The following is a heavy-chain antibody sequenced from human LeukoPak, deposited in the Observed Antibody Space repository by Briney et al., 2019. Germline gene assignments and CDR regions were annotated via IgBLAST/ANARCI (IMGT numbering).Heavy chain of an antibody. CDR3: ARERLSDYYDSSGFYP. CDR2: ITSSSTTI. CDR1: GFTFSSYS. D-gene: IGHD3-22*01. Sequence: TGGSLRLSCSASGFTFSSYSMNWVRQASGKGLEWLSYITSSSTTIYYADSVRGRFTISRDNAKNSLYLQMNSLRDEDTAVYYCARERLSDYYDSSGFYPWGQGTLVTVSS. J-gene: IGHJ5*02. V-gene: IGHV3-48*02.